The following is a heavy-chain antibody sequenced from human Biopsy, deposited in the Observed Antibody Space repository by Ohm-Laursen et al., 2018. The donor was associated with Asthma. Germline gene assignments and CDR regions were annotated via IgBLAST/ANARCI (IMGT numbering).Heavy chain of an antibody. CDR2: IYRTGDT. CDR3: ARGWNCGGDCYSLDY. D-gene: IGHD2-21*02. CDR1: GDSIDSGDYS. J-gene: IGHJ4*02. V-gene: IGHV4-30-2*06. Sequence: SQTLSLTCCVSGDSIDSGDYSWTWIRQSPGVGLEWIGYIYRTGDTHYNPTLKNRVTISIDRSKNQFSLRRRSVTAADTAVYYCARGWNCGGDCYSLDYWGQGTLVTVSS.